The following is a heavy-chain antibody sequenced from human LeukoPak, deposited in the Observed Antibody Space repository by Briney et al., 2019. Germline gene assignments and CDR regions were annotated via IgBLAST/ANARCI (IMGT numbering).Heavy chain of an antibody. V-gene: IGHV4-34*01. CDR2: INHSGST. CDR3: ARGRDIVVVVAAASYYFDY. CDR1: GGSFSGYY. D-gene: IGHD2-15*01. J-gene: IGHJ4*02. Sequence: PSETLSLTCAVYGGSFSGYYWSWVRQPPGKGREWIGEINHSGSTNYNPCLKSRVNISVDTSKNQFSLKLSSVTAADTAVYYCARGRDIVVVVAAASYYFDYWGQGTLVTVSS.